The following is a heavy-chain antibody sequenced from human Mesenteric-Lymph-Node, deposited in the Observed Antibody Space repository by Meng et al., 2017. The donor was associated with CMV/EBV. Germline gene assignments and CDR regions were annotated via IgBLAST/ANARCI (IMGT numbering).Heavy chain of an antibody. J-gene: IGHJ4*02. CDR2: IDTSNNE. D-gene: IGHD2-2*01. V-gene: IGHV3-48*03. Sequence: GESLKISCAASGFTFSSYEMNWVRQAPGKGLEWVSHIDTSNNEYYADSVKGRFTISRDNAKNSLYLQMNSLRAEDTAVYYCARGGEYQLLKFDYWGQGTLVTVSS. CDR3: ARGGEYQLLKFDY. CDR1: GFTFSSYE.